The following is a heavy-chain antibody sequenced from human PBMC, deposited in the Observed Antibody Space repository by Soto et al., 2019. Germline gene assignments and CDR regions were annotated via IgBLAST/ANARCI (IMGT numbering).Heavy chain of an antibody. CDR1: GYNFNNFW. CDR2: IYGGDSDV. CDR3: ARHVDFYYGMDV. V-gene: IGHV5-51*01. D-gene: IGHD2-15*01. Sequence: GESLKISCKGSGYNFNNFWIGWVRQMPGKGLEWMGIIYGGDSDVRYNPSFEGRVIVSLDKSITTAYLQWSRLRASDTAIYYCARHVDFYYGMDVWGQGTTVTVSS. J-gene: IGHJ6*02.